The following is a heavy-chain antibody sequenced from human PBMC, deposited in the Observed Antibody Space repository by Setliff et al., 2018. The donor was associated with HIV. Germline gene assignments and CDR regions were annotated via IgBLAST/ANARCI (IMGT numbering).Heavy chain of an antibody. V-gene: IGHV4-39*01. Sequence: PSETLSLPCTVSGGSISSSSYYWGWIRQPPGKGLEWIGIIYYSGSTYYNPSLKSRVTISVDTSKNQFSLKLSSVNAADTAVYYCEVELWVYYYYGMDVWGQGTTVTVSS. CDR3: EVELWVYYYYGMDV. CDR1: GGSISSSSYY. D-gene: IGHD1-1*01. CDR2: IYYSGST. J-gene: IGHJ6*02.